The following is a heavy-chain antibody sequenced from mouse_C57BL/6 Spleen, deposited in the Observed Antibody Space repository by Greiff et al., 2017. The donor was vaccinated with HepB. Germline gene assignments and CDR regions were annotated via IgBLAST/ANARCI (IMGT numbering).Heavy chain of an antibody. V-gene: IGHV1-61*01. CDR3: ARRTTVPYYYAMDY. J-gene: IGHJ4*01. D-gene: IGHD1-1*01. Sequence: VQLQQPGAELVRPGSSVKLSCKASGYTFTSYWMDWVKQRPGQGLEWIGNIYPSDSETHYNQKFKDKATLTVDKSSSTAYMQLSSLTSEDSAVYYCARRTTVPYYYAMDYWGQGTSVTVSS. CDR1: GYTFTSYW. CDR2: IYPSDSET.